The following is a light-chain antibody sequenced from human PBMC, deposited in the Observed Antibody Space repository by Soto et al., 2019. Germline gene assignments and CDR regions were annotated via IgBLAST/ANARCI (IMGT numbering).Light chain of an antibody. CDR2: AAS. V-gene: IGKV1-27*01. CDR3: QKYNSAPPT. J-gene: IGKJ1*01. CDR1: QGISNY. Sequence: DIQMTQSPSSLSASVGDRVTITCRASQGISNYLAWYQQKPGKVPKLLIYAASTLQSGVPSRFSGSGSGTDFTLTISSLQPEDDATYYCQKYNSAPPTFGQGTKVDI.